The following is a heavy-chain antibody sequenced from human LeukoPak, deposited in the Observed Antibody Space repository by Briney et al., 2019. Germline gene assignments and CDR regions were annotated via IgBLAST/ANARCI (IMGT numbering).Heavy chain of an antibody. V-gene: IGHV3-53*01. Sequence: GGSLRLSCAASGFTVSSNYMSWVRQAPGKGLEWVSVIYSGGSTYYADSVKGRFTISRDNSKNTLYLQMNSLRAEDTAVYYCARGPRDNYYYDSSGYPYYFDYWGQGTLVTVSS. CDR3: ARGPRDNYYYDSSGYPYYFDY. CDR1: GFTVSSNY. D-gene: IGHD3-22*01. J-gene: IGHJ4*02. CDR2: IYSGGST.